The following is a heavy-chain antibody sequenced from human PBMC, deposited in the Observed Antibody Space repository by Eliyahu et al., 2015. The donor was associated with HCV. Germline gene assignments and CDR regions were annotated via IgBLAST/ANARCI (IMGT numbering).Heavy chain of an antibody. CDR3: AREGRLLTAIYFDF. Sequence: CAVSGGSISSNNWWSWVRQPPGKGLEWIGEIYHSGSTNYNPSLKSRVTISVDKSKNQFSLKLSSVTAADTAVYYCAREGRLLTAIYFDFWGQGTLVTVSS. CDR2: IYHSGST. CDR1: GGSISSNNW. V-gene: IGHV4-4*02. D-gene: IGHD2-21*02. J-gene: IGHJ4*02.